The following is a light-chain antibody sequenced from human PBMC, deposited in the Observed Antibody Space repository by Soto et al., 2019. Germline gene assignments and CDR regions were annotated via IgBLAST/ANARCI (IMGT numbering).Light chain of an antibody. CDR3: QQYNYFWA. V-gene: IGKV1-5*01. Sequence: DIQMTQSPSTLSASVGDRVTITCRASQSISSWLAWYQQKPGKAPKLLIYEASNLESGVPSRFSGGGSGTEFSLTISSLQPDDFATYYCQQYNYFWAFGQGTRVEIK. CDR2: EAS. CDR1: QSISSW. J-gene: IGKJ1*01.